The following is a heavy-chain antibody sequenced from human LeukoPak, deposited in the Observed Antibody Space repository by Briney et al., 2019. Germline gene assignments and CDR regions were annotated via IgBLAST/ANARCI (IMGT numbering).Heavy chain of an antibody. CDR2: IYYSGST. CDR1: GGSISSSSYY. V-gene: IGHV4-61*01. CDR3: ARDAEYDFWSGRHNDVFNM. D-gene: IGHD3-3*01. Sequence: SETLSLTCTVSGGSISSSSYYWSWIRQPPGKGLEWIGYIYYSGSTNYNPSLKSRVNISVDTSKNQFSLKLNSVTAADTAVYYCARDAEYDFWSGRHNDVFNMWGQGTMVTVSS. J-gene: IGHJ3*02.